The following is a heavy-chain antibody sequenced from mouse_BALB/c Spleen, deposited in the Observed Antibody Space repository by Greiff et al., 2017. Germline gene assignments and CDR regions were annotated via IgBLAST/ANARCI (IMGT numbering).Heavy chain of an antibody. CDR1: GDSITSCY. CDR3: ARYDGYYGAMDY. J-gene: IGHJ4*01. Sequence: EVKLQESGPSLVKPSQTLSLTCSVTGDSITSCYWNWIRKFPGNKLEYMGYISYSGSTYYNPSLKSRISITRDTSKNQYYLQLNSVTTEDTATYYCARYDGYYGAMDYWGQGTSVTVSS. CDR2: ISYSGST. V-gene: IGHV3-8*02. D-gene: IGHD2-3*01.